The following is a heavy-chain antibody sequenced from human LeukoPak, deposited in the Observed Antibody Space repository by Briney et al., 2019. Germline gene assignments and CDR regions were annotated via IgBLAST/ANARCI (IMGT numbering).Heavy chain of an antibody. CDR2: IYYSGST. V-gene: IGHV4-59*01. J-gene: IGHJ5*02. D-gene: IGHD3-9*01. CDR3: ARMPDILTGLAS. CDR1: GGSLSNYY. Sequence: SETLSLTCTVSGGSLSNYYWNWIRQPPGKGLEWIAYIYYSGSTNYNPSLKSRVTISLDTSKNQFSLKLSSVTTADTAVYYCARMPDILTGLASWGQGTLVTVSS.